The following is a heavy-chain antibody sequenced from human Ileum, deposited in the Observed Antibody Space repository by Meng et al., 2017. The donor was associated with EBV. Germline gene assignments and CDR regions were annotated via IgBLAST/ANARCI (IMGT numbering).Heavy chain of an antibody. V-gene: IGHV1-18*01. CDR1: DYTFMGYG. J-gene: IGHJ4*02. CDR2: LGAHDGDT. D-gene: IGHD3-10*01. Sequence: GQPVQPVPKGKKPGASVKVSCKASDYTFMGYGVSWVRQAPGQGLEWMAWLGAHDGDTSHAPKFQGRVTVSADRPTATAYMELRSLRSDDTAVYYCARGTPGRSYSDYWGQGTLVTVSS. CDR3: ARGTPGRSYSDY.